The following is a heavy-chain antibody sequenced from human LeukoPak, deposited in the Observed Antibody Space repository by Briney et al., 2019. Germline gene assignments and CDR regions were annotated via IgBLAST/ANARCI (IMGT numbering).Heavy chain of an antibody. V-gene: IGHV4-39*01. J-gene: IGHJ4*02. CDR1: GGFISSSSFY. D-gene: IGHD1-1*01. CDR3: ARYEPFVRIPDD. Sequence: PSETLSLTCSVSGGFISSSSFYWGWIRQPPGRGLEWIGNTYYGGSTNYNPSLKSRVTISVDTSKNQFSLKLTSVTAADTAVFYCARYEPFVRIPDDWGQGTLVTVSS. CDR2: TYYGGST.